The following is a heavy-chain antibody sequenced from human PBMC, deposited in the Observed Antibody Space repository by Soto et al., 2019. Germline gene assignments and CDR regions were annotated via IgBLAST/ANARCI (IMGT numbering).Heavy chain of an antibody. CDR1: GYTFTDYY. J-gene: IGHJ6*02. CDR3: SKGLGYSKSYYYYYGMDV. V-gene: IGHV1-2*02. CDR2: INPNTGGT. D-gene: IGHD4-4*01. Sequence: ASVKVSCKASGYTFTDYYIHWVRQAPGQGLECLGWINPNTGGTKYAQKFQGRVTMTRDTSISTAYIEVGRLTSDDTAVYYCSKGLGYSKSYYYYYGMDVWGQGTTVTVSS.